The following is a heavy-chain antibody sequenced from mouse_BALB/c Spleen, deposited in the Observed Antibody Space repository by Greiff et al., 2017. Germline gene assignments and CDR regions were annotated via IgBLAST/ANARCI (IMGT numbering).Heavy chain of an antibody. CDR1: GFTFSSYT. D-gene: IGHD2-3*01. CDR3: TRGGDGYPYYFDY. Sequence: EVQLVESGGGLVKPGGSLKLSCAASGFTFSSYTMSWVRQTPEKRLEWVATISSGGSYTYYPDSVKGRFTISRDNAKNTLYLQMSSLKSEDTAMYYCTRGGDGYPYYFDYWGQGTTLTVSS. J-gene: IGHJ2*01. CDR2: ISSGGSYT. V-gene: IGHV5-6-4*01.